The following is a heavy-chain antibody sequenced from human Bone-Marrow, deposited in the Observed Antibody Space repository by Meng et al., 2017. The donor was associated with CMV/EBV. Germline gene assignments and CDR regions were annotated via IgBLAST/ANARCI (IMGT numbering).Heavy chain of an antibody. CDR1: GGSISSYY. D-gene: IGHD3-3*01. Sequence: GSLRLSCTVSGGSISSYYWSWIRQPPGKGLEWIGYIYYSGSTNYNPSLKSRVTISVDTSKNQFPLKLSSVTAADTAVYYCAREGLWSGWTREYGMDVWGQGTTVTVSS. CDR3: AREGLWSGWTREYGMDV. J-gene: IGHJ6*02. V-gene: IGHV4-59*01. CDR2: IYYSGST.